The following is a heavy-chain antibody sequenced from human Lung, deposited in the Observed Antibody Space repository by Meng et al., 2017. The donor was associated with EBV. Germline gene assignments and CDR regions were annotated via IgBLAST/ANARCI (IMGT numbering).Heavy chain of an antibody. CDR1: GTAFSNSY. D-gene: IGHD2-2*01. J-gene: IGHJ4*02. CDR2: INYSGIT. V-gene: IGHV4-34*01. CDR3: ARGGTSSAPFDY. Sequence: QVQLQQWGAGLLKSSEALSLTCGVSGTAFSNSYWSWIRQPPGKGLGWIGQINYSGITNYNPSLKSRVTISVDTSKNQFSLSLNSVTAADTAVYYCARGGTSSAPFDYWGQGTLVTVSS.